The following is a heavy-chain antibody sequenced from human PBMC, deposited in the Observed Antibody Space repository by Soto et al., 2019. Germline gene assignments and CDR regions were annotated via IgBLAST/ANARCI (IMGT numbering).Heavy chain of an antibody. Sequence: SLRLSCAASGFTFSSYGMHWARQAPGKGLEWVAVIWYDGSNKYYADSVKGRFTISRDNSKNTLYLQMNSLRAGDTAVYYCARVAAGGYYYGMDVWGQGTTVTVSS. CDR2: IWYDGSNK. J-gene: IGHJ6*02. CDR3: ARVAAGGYYYGMDV. CDR1: GFTFSSYG. D-gene: IGHD2-15*01. V-gene: IGHV3-33*01.